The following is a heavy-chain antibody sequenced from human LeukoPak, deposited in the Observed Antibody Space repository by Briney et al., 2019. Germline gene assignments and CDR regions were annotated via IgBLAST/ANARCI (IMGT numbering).Heavy chain of an antibody. J-gene: IGHJ4*02. Sequence: PGRSLRLSCAASGFTFSHMWMSWVRQAPGRGLEWVGRIKSEADGGTIDYAAPVKGRFTISRDDSKNTLYLQINSLRTEDTAVYYCTTEPRDWGQGTLVTVSS. CDR1: GFTFSHMW. CDR3: TTEPRD. V-gene: IGHV3-15*01. CDR2: IKSEADGGTI.